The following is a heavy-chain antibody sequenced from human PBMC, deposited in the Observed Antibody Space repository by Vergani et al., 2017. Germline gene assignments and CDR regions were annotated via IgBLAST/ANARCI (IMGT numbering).Heavy chain of an antibody. CDR3: ARDRITIFGVVRGVGWFDP. J-gene: IGHJ5*02. CDR2: INHSGST. D-gene: IGHD3-3*01. Sequence: QVQLQQWGAGLLKPSETLSLTCAVYGGSFSGYYWSWIRQPPGKGLEWIGEINHSGSTNYNPSLKSRVTISVDTSKNQFSLKLSSVTAADTAVYYCARDRITIFGVVRGVGWFDPWGQGTLVTVSS. V-gene: IGHV4-34*01. CDR1: GGSFSGYY.